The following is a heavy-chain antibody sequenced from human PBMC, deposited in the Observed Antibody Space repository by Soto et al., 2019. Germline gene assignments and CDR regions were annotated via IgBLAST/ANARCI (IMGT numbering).Heavy chain of an antibody. J-gene: IGHJ6*02. V-gene: IGHV3-15*07. CDR1: GFTFSNAW. CDR2: IKSKTDGGTT. D-gene: IGHD4-17*01. CDR3: TTAKVDDYGGNPLSYYYSYGMDV. Sequence: EVQLVESGGGLVKPGGSLRLSCAASGFTFSNAWMNWVRQAPGKGLEWVGRIKSKTDGGTTDYAAPVKGRFTISRDDSKNTLYLQMNSLKTEDTALSYCTTAKVDDYGGNPLSYYYSYGMDVWGQGTTVTVSS.